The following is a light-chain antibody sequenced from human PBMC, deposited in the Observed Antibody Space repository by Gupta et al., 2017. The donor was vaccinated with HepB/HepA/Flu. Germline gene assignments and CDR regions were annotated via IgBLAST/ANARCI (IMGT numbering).Light chain of an antibody. Sequence: SSVLTQPPSVSVAPGTTARITCGGNNIGSKSVHWYQQQPGQAPVLVVYDDSDRPSGIPERFSGSNSGNTATLTISRVEAGDEADYYCQVWDRSSDHVVFGGGTKLTVL. V-gene: IGLV3-21*03. J-gene: IGLJ2*01. CDR2: DDS. CDR3: QVWDRSSDHVV. CDR1: NIGSKS.